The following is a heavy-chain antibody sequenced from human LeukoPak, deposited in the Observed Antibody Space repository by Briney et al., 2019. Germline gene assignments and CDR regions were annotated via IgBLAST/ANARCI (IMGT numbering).Heavy chain of an antibody. CDR3: AKVISYYDQGDY. CDR1: GFTFSSYG. D-gene: IGHD3-3*01. V-gene: IGHV3-30*02. Sequence: GGSLRLSCAASGFTFSSYGMHWVRQAPGKGLEWVAFIRYDGSNKYYADSVKGRFTISRDNSKNTLYLQMNSLRAEDTAVYYCAKVISYYDQGDYWGQGTLVTVSS. J-gene: IGHJ4*02. CDR2: IRYDGSNK.